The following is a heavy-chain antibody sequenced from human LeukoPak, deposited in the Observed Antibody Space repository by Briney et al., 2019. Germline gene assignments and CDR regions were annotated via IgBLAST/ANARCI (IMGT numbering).Heavy chain of an antibody. V-gene: IGHV3-74*01. D-gene: IGHD2-2*01. J-gene: IGHJ4*02. CDR1: GFTFSSYW. CDR3: ARLVYCSSTSCLDSDY. CDR2: INSDGSST. Sequence: QPGGSLRLSCAASGFTFSSYWMHWVRQAPGEGLVWVSRINSDGSSTSYADSVKGRFTISRDNAKNTLYLQMNSLRAEDTAVYYCARLVYCSSTSCLDSDYWGQGTLVTVSS.